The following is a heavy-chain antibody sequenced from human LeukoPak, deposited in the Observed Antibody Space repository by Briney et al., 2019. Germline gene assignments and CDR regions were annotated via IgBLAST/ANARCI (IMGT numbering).Heavy chain of an antibody. CDR2: INHSGST. V-gene: IGHV4-34*01. Sequence: SETLSLTCAVYGGSFSGYYWSWIRQPPGKGLEWIGEINHSGSTNYNRSLKSRVTISVDTSKNQFSLKLSSVTAADTAVYYCAKGRNIVVVPAAPKRYFDYWGQGTLVTVSS. D-gene: IGHD2-2*01. CDR1: GGSFSGYY. CDR3: AKGRNIVVVPAAPKRYFDY. J-gene: IGHJ4*02.